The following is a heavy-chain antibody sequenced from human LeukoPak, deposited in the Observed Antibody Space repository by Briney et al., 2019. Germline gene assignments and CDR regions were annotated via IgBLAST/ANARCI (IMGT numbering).Heavy chain of an antibody. CDR1: GFTFSPSW. CDR3: ARDGSAYNFDY. D-gene: IGHD5-24*01. CDR2: INNDGSYI. J-gene: IGHJ4*02. Sequence: GGSLRLSCAASGFTFSPSWMHWVRQAPGKGLEWVSRINNDGSYINYADSVKGRFTISRDNAKNTLNLQMNSLRAEDTAVYFCARDGSAYNFDYWGQGVLVTVSS. V-gene: IGHV3-74*01.